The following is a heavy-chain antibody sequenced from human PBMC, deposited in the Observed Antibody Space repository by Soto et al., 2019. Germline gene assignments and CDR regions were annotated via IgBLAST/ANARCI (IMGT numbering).Heavy chain of an antibody. D-gene: IGHD3-3*02. CDR2: IMPVFATP. CDR1: GGTFSTSA. Sequence: QVQLVQSGAEVKKPGSSVKVSCKASGGTFSTSAISWVRQAPGQGLEWVGGIMPVFATPDYAQKFQGRVTITADESTTTAYLELTSLRPDDTAVYYCARDKDRQQLGGNYYYILDVWGQGTAITVSS. J-gene: IGHJ6*02. CDR3: ARDKDRQQLGGNYYYILDV. V-gene: IGHV1-69*12.